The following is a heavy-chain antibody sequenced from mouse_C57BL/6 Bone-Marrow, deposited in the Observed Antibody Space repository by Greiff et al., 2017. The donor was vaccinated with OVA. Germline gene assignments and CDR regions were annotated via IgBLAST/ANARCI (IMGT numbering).Heavy chain of an antibody. Sequence: VQLQQSGAELVKPGASVKLSCTASGFNIKDYYMHWVKQRTEQGLEWIGRIDPEDGETKYAPKFQGKATITADTSSNTAYLQLSSLTSEDTAVYYCAYYDYEYYFDYWGQGTTLTVSS. CDR1: GFNIKDYY. CDR2: IDPEDGET. CDR3: AYYDYEYYFDY. V-gene: IGHV14-2*01. J-gene: IGHJ2*01. D-gene: IGHD2-4*01.